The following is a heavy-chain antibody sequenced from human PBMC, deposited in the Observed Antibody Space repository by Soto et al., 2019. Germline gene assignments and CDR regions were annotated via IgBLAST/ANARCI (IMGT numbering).Heavy chain of an antibody. CDR2: IIPVLGVG. CDR1: GGTFGNHA. CDR3: AREAGYSYGYVFDY. J-gene: IGHJ4*02. D-gene: IGHD5-18*01. V-gene: IGHV1-69*09. Sequence: QAQLVQSGAEVKKPGSSVKVSCTASGGTFGNHAISWVRQVPGQGLEWMGGIIPVLGVGDNAQKFQGRVTITADTSTNTAYMELSSLRSEDTAHYYCAREAGYSYGYVFDYWGQGTLDIVSS.